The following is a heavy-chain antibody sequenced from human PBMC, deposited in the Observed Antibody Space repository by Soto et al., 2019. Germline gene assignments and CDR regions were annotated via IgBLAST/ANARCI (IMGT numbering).Heavy chain of an antibody. D-gene: IGHD2-15*01. J-gene: IGHJ6*02. CDR2: IIPIFGTA. CDR1: GGTFSSYA. CDR3: ARGSASVARGYYYYYGMDV. Sequence: QVQLVQSGAEVKKPGSSVKVSCKASGGTFSSYAISWVRQAPGQGLEWMGGIIPIFGTANYAQKFQGRVTITADKSTSTAYMELSSLRSEDTAVYYCARGSASVARGYYYYYGMDVWGQGTTVTVSS. V-gene: IGHV1-69*06.